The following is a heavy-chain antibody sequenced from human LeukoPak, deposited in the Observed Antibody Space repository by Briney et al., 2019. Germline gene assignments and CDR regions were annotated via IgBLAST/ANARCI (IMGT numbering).Heavy chain of an antibody. V-gene: IGHV3-15*01. D-gene: IGHD3-10*01. Sequence: GGSLRLSCAASGFTFSHYWMSWVRQVPGKGLEWVGRIQRTSEGGTTDYAALVKGRFTISRDDSKNTLFLQMSSLKIEDTAVYYCTTDWFFYWGQGTLVTVSS. CDR3: TTDWFFY. CDR1: GFTFSHYW. J-gene: IGHJ4*02. CDR2: IQRTSEGGTT.